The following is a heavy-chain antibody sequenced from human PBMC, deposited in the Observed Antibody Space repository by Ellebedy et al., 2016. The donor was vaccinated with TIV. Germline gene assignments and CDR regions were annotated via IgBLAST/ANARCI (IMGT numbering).Heavy chain of an antibody. CDR3: ARAYQLLSRVGWFDP. Sequence: GGSLRLSXAASGFTFSSYAMSWVRQAPGKGLEWVAVISYDGSNKYYADSVKGRFTISRDNSKNTLYLQMNSLRAEDTAVYYCARAYQLLSRVGWFDPWGQGTLVTVSS. J-gene: IGHJ5*02. D-gene: IGHD2-2*01. V-gene: IGHV3-30-3*01. CDR1: GFTFSSYA. CDR2: ISYDGSNK.